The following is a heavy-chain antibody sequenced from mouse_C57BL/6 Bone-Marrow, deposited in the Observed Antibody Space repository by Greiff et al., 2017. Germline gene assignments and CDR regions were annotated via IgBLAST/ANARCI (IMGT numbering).Heavy chain of an antibody. CDR3: ATKKETWYVDV. J-gene: IGHJ1*03. CDR2: IDPSDSYT. CDR1: GYTFTSYW. V-gene: IGHV1-69*01. Sequence: QVQLQQPGAELVMPGASVKLSCKASGYTFTSYWMHWVKQRPGQGLEWIGEIDPSDSYTNYNQKFKGKSTLTVDKSSSTAYMQLSSLTSEDSAVYYCATKKETWYVDVWGTGTTVTVSS.